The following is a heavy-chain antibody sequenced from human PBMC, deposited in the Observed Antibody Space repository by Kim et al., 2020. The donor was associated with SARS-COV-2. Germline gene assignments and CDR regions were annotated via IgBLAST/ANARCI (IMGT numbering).Heavy chain of an antibody. J-gene: IGHJ4*02. Sequence: YEQKFQGGDTMTRDRSTSPVYMELSSLRSEDTAVYYCARDIGIGEYYFDYWGQGTLVTVSS. V-gene: IGHV1-46*01. D-gene: IGHD1-26*01. CDR3: ARDIGIGEYYFDY.